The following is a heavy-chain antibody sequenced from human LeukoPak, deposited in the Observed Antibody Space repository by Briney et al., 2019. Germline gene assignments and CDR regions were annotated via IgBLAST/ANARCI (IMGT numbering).Heavy chain of an antibody. CDR1: GFTFSSYA. V-gene: IGHV3-64*01. D-gene: IGHD1-7*01. Sequence: GGPLRLSCAASGFTFSSYAMHWLRQAPGKGLEYVSAISSNGGSTYYANSVKGSFTISRDNSKNTLYLQMGSLRAEDMAVYYCARARTGTTTAWLDPWGQGTLVTVSS. J-gene: IGHJ5*02. CDR3: ARARTGTTTAWLDP. CDR2: ISSNGGST.